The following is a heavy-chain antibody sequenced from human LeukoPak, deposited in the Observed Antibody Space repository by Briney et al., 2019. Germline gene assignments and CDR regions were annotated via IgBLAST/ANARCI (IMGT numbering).Heavy chain of an antibody. D-gene: IGHD6-13*01. Sequence: SETLSLTCTVSGGSIRSSSYYWGWIRQPPGKGLEWIGTIYYSGSTSYNPSLKSRVTISVDTSKNQFSLKLSSVTAADTAVYYCARGLPYFESIAAAGLDYWGQETLVTVSS. V-gene: IGHV4-39*07. CDR2: IYYSGST. CDR1: GGSIRSSSYY. J-gene: IGHJ4*02. CDR3: ARGLPYFESIAAAGLDY.